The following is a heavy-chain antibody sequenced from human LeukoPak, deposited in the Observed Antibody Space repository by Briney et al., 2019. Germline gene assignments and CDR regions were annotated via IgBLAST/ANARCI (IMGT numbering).Heavy chain of an antibody. D-gene: IGHD3-10*01. CDR3: ARVKGYYYGSGSYYNSKPFDY. Sequence: SETLSLTCAVYGGSFSGYYWSWIRQPPGKGLEWIGEIIHSGSTNYNPSLKSRVTISVDTSKNQFSLKLSSVTAADTAVYYCARVKGYYYGSGSYYNSKPFDYWGQGTLVTVSS. J-gene: IGHJ4*02. CDR1: GGSFSGYY. V-gene: IGHV4-34*12. CDR2: IIHSGST.